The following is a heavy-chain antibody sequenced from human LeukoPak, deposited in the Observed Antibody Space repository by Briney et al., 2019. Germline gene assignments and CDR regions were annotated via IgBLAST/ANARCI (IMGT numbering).Heavy chain of an antibody. D-gene: IGHD6-19*01. CDR1: GFTFSSYE. CDR2: ISSSGSTI. CDR3: ARDSSGWSKAEYFQH. J-gene: IGHJ1*01. V-gene: IGHV3-48*03. Sequence: GGSLRLSCAASGFTFSSYEMNWVRQAPGKGLEWVSYISSSGSTIYYADSVKGRFTISRDNAKNSLYLQMNSLRAEDTAVYYCARDSSGWSKAEYFQHWGQGTLVTVSS.